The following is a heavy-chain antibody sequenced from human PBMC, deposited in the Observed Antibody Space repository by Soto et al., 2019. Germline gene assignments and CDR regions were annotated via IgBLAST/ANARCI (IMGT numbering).Heavy chain of an antibody. CDR1: GGSISSGGYY. Sequence: QVQLQESCPGLVKPSQTLSLTCTVSGGSISSGGYYWSWIRQHPGKGLEWIGYIYYSGSTYYNTALKSRVTISVDTSKNQFSLKLCSVTAADTAVYYCARVGCSSTSCQSYAFDIWGHGTMVTVSS. V-gene: IGHV4-31*03. CDR2: IYYSGST. J-gene: IGHJ3*02. D-gene: IGHD2-2*01. CDR3: ARVGCSSTSCQSYAFDI.